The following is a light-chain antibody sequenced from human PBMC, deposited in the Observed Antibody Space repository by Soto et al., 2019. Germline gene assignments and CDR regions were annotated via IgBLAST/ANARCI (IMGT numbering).Light chain of an antibody. CDR1: QSVSSSY. CDR2: GAT. J-gene: IGKJ2*03. Sequence: EIVLTQSPGTLSLSPGDRATLSCRASQSVSSSYLAWYQQKPGQAPRLLIYGATSRATGIPGRFSGSGSGTDFTLTISRLEPEDFAVYYCQQYASSPLYSFGQGTKLQI. CDR3: QQYASSPLYS. V-gene: IGKV3-20*01.